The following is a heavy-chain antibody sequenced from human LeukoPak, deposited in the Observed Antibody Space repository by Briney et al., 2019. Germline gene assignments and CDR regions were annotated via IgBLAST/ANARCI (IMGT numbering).Heavy chain of an antibody. V-gene: IGHV3-7*01. CDR2: VKQDGSEK. Sequence: PGGSLRLSCAASGFTFSSYWMSWVRQAPGKGLEWVANVKQDGSEKYYMDSVKGRFTISRDNAKNSLYLQMNSLRAEDTAVYYCAKTVWFGELFPFDYWGQGTLVTVSS. CDR3: AKTVWFGELFPFDY. D-gene: IGHD3-10*01. CDR1: GFTFSSYW. J-gene: IGHJ4*02.